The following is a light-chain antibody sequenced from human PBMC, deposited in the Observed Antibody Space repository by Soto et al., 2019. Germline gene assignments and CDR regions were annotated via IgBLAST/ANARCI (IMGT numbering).Light chain of an antibody. CDR1: QSVSSSY. J-gene: IGKJ4*01. V-gene: IGKV3-20*01. CDR2: GAS. CDR3: QQYGSGPRT. Sequence: EIVLTHSPGTLSLSPGERATLSCRASQSVSSSYLAWYQQKPGQAARLLIYGASSRATGIPDRFSGSGSGTDFTLTISRLEPEDFAVYYCQQYGSGPRTFGGGTKVDVK.